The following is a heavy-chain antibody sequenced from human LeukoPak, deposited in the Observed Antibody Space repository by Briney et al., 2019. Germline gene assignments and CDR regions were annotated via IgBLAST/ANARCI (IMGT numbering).Heavy chain of an antibody. V-gene: IGHV3-23*01. Sequence: PGRSLRLSCAASGFTFSSYAMHWVRQAPGKGLEWVSAISGSGGSTYYADSVKGRFTISRDNSKNTLYLQMNSLRAEDTAVYYCAKFSRDRTYYLSEPRNDYWGQGTLVTVSS. D-gene: IGHD3-10*01. CDR3: AKFSRDRTYYLSEPRNDY. CDR2: ISGSGGST. J-gene: IGHJ4*02. CDR1: GFTFSSYA.